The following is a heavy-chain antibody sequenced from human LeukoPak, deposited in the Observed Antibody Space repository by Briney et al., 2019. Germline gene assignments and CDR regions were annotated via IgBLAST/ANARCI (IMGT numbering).Heavy chain of an antibody. J-gene: IGHJ4*02. CDR3: ASLEDTSGYYHDY. V-gene: IGHV7-4-1*02. CDR2: INTNTGNP. Sequence: ASVKVSCKASGYTFTSYSTNWVRQAPGQGLEWMGWINTNTGNPTYAQDFTGRFVFSLDTSVSTAYLQISSLKAEDTAVYYCASLEDTSGYYHDYWGQGTLVTVSS. D-gene: IGHD3-22*01. CDR1: GYTFTSYS.